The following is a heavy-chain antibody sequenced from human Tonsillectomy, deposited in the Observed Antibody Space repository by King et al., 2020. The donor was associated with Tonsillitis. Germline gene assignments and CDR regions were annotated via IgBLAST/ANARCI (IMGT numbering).Heavy chain of an antibody. Sequence: VQLVESGGGVVQPGRSLRLSCAASGFTFSNYGMHWVRQAPGKGLVWVAVISSDGSNKYYADSVKGRFTISRDNSKNTLYLQMSSLRAEDTAVYYCASDFGTVTTEEYYCGMDVGGQGTTVTVSS. D-gene: IGHD4-17*01. CDR1: GFTFSNYG. CDR2: ISSDGSNK. CDR3: ASDFGTVTTEEYYCGMDV. J-gene: IGHJ6*02. V-gene: IGHV3-30*03.